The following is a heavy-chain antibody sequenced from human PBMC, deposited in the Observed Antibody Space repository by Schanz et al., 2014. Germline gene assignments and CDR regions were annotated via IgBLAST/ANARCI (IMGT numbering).Heavy chain of an antibody. V-gene: IGHV3-23*04. CDR2: ISASGDST. J-gene: IGHJ4*02. CDR1: GFTLSSYA. D-gene: IGHD6-13*01. Sequence: DVQLAESGGGLVQPGGSLRLSCAASGFTLSSYALSWVRQSPGKGLEWVSFISASGDSTSYADSVKGRFTISRDNSKNTLYLQMNSLRPEDTAVYYCARGIESSSWYAFDYWGQGTLVTVSS. CDR3: ARGIESSSWYAFDY.